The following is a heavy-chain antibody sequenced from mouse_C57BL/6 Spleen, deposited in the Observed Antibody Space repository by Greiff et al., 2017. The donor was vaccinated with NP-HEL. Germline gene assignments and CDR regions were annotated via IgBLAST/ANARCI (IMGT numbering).Heavy chain of an antibody. CDR3: AKSGWLLPFDY. CDR1: GYTFTSYW. CDR2: IDPNSGGT. D-gene: IGHD2-3*01. J-gene: IGHJ2*01. V-gene: IGHV1-72*01. Sequence: VQLQQPGAELVKPGASVKLSCKASGYTFTSYWMHWVKQRPGRGLEWIGRIDPNSGGTKYNEKFKSKATLTVDKPSSTAYMHLSSLTSEDAAVYYCAKSGWLLPFDYWGQGTTLTVSS.